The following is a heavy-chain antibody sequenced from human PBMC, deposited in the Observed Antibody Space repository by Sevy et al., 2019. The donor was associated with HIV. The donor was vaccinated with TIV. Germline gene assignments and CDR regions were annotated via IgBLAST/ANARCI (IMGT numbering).Heavy chain of an antibody. J-gene: IGHJ4*02. CDR3: AKDSSHEPHPDY. CDR2: IRYDGSNK. CDR1: GFTFSSYG. Sequence: GGSLRLSCAASGFTFSSYGMHWIRQAPGKGLEWVAFIRYDGSNKYYADSVKGRFTISRDNSKNTLYLQMNSLRAEDTAVYYCAKDSSHEPHPDYWGQGTLVTVSS. V-gene: IGHV3-30*02.